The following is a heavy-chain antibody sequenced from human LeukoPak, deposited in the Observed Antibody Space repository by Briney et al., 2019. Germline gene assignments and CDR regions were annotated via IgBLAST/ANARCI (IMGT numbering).Heavy chain of an antibody. CDR3: AKDKVPGGPVGALDI. D-gene: IGHD1-26*01. V-gene: IGHV3-9*01. CDR2: ISWNSGSI. J-gene: IGHJ3*02. Sequence: SLRLSCAASGFTFDDYAMHWVRQAPGRGLEWVSGISWNSGSIGYADSVKGRFTISRDNAKNSLYLQMNSLRAEDTALYYCAKDKVPGGPVGALDIWGQGTMVTVSS. CDR1: GFTFDDYA.